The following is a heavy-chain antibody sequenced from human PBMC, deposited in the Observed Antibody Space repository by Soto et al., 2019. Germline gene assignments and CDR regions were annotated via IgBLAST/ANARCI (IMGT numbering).Heavy chain of an antibody. D-gene: IGHD3-10*01. Sequence: EVQLLESGGGLVQPGGSLRLSCAASGFTFSSYAMSWVRQAPGKGLEWVSAISGSGGSTYYADSVKGRFTISRDNSKNTLYLQMNSLRAEDTVVYYCERITMVRGVIIWGVFDYWGQGTLVTVSS. J-gene: IGHJ4*02. CDR2: ISGSGGST. V-gene: IGHV3-23*01. CDR3: ERITMVRGVIIWGVFDY. CDR1: GFTFSSYA.